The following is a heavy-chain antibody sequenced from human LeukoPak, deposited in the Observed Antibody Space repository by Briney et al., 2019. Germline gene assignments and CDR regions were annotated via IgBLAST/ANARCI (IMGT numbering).Heavy chain of an antibody. J-gene: IGHJ4*02. D-gene: IGHD3-3*01. Sequence: SETLSLTCTVSGGSISSHYWSWIRQPPGKGLEWIGSIYYSGSTYYNPSLKSRVTISVDTSKNQFSLKLSSVTAADTAVYYCARSPTGFGVVIRAYFDYWGQGTLVTVSS. CDR3: ARSPTGFGVVIRAYFDY. CDR2: IYYSGST. V-gene: IGHV4-59*11. CDR1: GGSISSHY.